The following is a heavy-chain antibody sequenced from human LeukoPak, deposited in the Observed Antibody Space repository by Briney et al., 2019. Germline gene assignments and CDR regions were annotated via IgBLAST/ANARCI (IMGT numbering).Heavy chain of an antibody. CDR3: ARDNSVGDNAWWFDH. Sequence: ASVKVSCKASGYTFTSYGISWVRQAPGQGLEWMGLINPTGGSTGYAQKFQGRVTMTRDMSTSTDYMELSSLRSEDTAIYYCARDNSVGDNAWWFDHWGQGTLVTVSS. V-gene: IGHV1-46*01. CDR1: GYTFTSYG. CDR2: INPTGGST. J-gene: IGHJ5*02. D-gene: IGHD1-26*01.